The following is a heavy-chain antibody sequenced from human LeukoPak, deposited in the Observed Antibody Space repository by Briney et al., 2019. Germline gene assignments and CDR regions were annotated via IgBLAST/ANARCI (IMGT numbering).Heavy chain of an antibody. Sequence: PSETLSLTCSVSGDSISDYYWSWIRQPPGKGLEWIGYIYYSGSTNYNSSLKSRVTISLDTSKNHFSLTLTSVTTADTAVYYCARVPRVRGVIHYYMDVWGKGTTATVSS. CDR1: GDSISDYY. CDR2: IYYSGST. J-gene: IGHJ6*03. D-gene: IGHD3-10*01. V-gene: IGHV4-59*01. CDR3: ARVPRVRGVIHYYMDV.